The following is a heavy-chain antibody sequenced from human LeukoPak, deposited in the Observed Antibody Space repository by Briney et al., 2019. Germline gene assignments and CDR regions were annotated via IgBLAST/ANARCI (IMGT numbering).Heavy chain of an antibody. CDR2: ISAYNGNT. Sequence: ASVKVSCKASGSTFTSYGISWVRQAPGQGLEWMGWISAYNGNTNYAQKLQGRVTMTTDTSTSTAYMELRSLRSDDPAVYYCARDRGQWLVRGGYFQHWGQGTLVTVSS. D-gene: IGHD6-19*01. CDR1: GSTFTSYG. V-gene: IGHV1-18*01. J-gene: IGHJ1*01. CDR3: ARDRGQWLVRGGYFQH.